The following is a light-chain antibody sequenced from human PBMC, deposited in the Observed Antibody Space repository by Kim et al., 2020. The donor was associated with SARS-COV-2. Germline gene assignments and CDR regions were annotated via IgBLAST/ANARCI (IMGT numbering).Light chain of an antibody. CDR3: CSYAGSHNAV. J-gene: IGLJ2*01. CDR2: DVN. Sequence: QSALTQPRSVSGSPGQSVTIFCTGTSSDVGAYDYVSWYQQYPGKVPKLMIYDVNKRPSGVPDRFSGSKSCNTASLTIAGLQADDEADYYCCSYAGSHNAVFGGGTQLTVL. CDR1: SSDVGAYDY. V-gene: IGLV2-11*01.